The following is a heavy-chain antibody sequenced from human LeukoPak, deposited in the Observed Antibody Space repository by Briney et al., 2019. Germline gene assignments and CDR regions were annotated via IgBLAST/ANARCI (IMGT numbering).Heavy chain of an antibody. J-gene: IGHJ4*02. D-gene: IGHD3-10*01. CDR1: GYTFSGTGWY. CDR2: IHPNNGDT. V-gene: IGHV1-2*02. CDR3: ARDGPAQMVDLDY. Sequence: GDSVKVSCKASGYTFSGTGWYLYWLRQAPGQGLECMGWIHPNNGDTAYAQKFGGRAAMTRDTSISTAYMELRRLRPDDTAVYFCARDGPAQMVDLDYWGQGTLVTVSS.